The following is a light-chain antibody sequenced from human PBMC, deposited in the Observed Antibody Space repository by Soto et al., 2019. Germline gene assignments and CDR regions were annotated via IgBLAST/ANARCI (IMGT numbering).Light chain of an antibody. V-gene: IGKV1-39*01. CDR3: KHSFRAPYA. Sequence: EIQMTQSPSSLSSSPGDRVTITCRASQTIGRYLNWYQQKAGKAPKLLMDDAFRMQSGFPPRFSGSGSGTDFTLIISSLQPEDFATCYCKHSFRAPYAFCQGTKLDIK. J-gene: IGKJ2*01. CDR1: QTIGRY. CDR2: DAF.